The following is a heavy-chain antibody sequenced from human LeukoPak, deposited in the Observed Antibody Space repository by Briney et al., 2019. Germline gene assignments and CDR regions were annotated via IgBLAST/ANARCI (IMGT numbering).Heavy chain of an antibody. D-gene: IGHD3-10*01. CDR2: ISGSGGST. V-gene: IGHV3-23*01. CDR1: GFTFSSYA. J-gene: IGHJ4*02. Sequence: GGSLRLSCAASGFTFSSYAMSWVRQAPGGGLEWVSAISGSGGSTYYADSVKGRFTISRDNSKNTLYLQMNSLRAEDTAVYYCAKSSERGSGSYVRPAGFWGQGTLVTVSS. CDR3: AKSSERGSGSYVRPAGF.